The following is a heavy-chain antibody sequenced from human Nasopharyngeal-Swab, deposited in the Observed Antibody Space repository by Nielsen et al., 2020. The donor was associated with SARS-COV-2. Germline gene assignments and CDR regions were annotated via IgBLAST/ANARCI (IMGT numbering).Heavy chain of an antibody. CDR3: ARDFDQTGD. D-gene: IGHD7-27*01. CDR1: GFTFTDSW. CDR2: INNDGSRT. V-gene: IGHV3-74*01. J-gene: IGHJ4*02. Sequence: GESLKISFVVSGFTFTDSWIHWVRQAPGKGLVWVSRINNDGSRTGYADSVKGRFTISRDNAKNTIYLQMHSLRAEDTAVYYCARDFDQTGDWGQGTLVTVSS.